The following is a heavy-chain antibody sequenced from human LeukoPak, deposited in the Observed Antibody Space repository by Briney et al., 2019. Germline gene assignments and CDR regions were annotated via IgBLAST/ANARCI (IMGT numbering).Heavy chain of an antibody. D-gene: IGHD6-6*01. CDR3: AKDIAARFYFDY. CDR1: GFTFSSYA. CDR2: ISGSGGST. V-gene: IGHV3-23*01. J-gene: IGHJ4*02. Sequence: GGSLRLSCAASGFTFSSYAMSWVRQAPGKGLEWVSAISGSGGSTYYADSVKGRFTISRDNSKNTLFLQMNSLRAEDTAVYYCAKDIAARFYFDYWGQGTLVTVSS.